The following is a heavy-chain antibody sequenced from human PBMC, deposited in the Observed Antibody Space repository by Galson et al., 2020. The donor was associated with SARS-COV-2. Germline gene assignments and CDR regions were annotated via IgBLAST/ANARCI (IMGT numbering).Heavy chain of an antibody. Sequence: SQTLSLTCAVYGGSFSDYYWSWIRQPPGKGLEWIGEVSHSGSSSYNPSLKSPVTISVDTSNNQFFLRVNSVTAADTAVYFCARRRPLRLLAPGVFDFWCPGTLVTVSS. CDR1: GGSFSDYY. CDR3: ARRRPLRLLAPGVFDF. J-gene: IGHJ4*02. V-gene: IGHV4-34*01. CDR2: VSHSGSS. D-gene: IGHD3-10*01.